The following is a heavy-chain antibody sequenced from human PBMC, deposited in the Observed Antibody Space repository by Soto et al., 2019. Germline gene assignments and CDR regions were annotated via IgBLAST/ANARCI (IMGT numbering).Heavy chain of an antibody. CDR3: ARGGRDSSGWFNY. Sequence: PGGSLRLSCAASGFTFSSYSMNWVRQAPGKGLEWVSSISSSSSYIYYADSVKGRFTISRDNAKNTVYLQMNSLGAEDMAIYYCARGGRDSSGWFNYWGQGTLVTVSS. D-gene: IGHD6-19*01. J-gene: IGHJ4*02. CDR2: ISSSSSYI. V-gene: IGHV3-21*01. CDR1: GFTFSSYS.